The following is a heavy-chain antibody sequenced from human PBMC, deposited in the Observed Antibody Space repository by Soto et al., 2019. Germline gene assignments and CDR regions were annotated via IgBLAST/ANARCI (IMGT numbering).Heavy chain of an antibody. Sequence: ASVKVSCKASGYTFTSYAMHWVRQAPGQRLEWMGWINAGNGNTKYSQKFQGRVTITRDTSAGTAYMELSSLRSEDTAVYYCARGAKLRFGGHAFDIWGQGTKVTVSS. J-gene: IGHJ3*02. V-gene: IGHV1-3*01. CDR3: ARGAKLRFGGHAFDI. CDR2: INAGNGNT. D-gene: IGHD5-12*01. CDR1: GYTFTSYA.